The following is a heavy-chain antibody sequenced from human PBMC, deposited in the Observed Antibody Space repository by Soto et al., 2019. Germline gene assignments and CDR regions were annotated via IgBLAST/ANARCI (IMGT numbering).Heavy chain of an antibody. Sequence: SGKVSANASGGTLSGSAGYGVRQSPGQGLEWMRRIIPILGIANYAQKFQGRVTITADKSTSTAYMELSSLRSEDTAVYYCAREILNTAMARYYYGMDVWGQGTTVTVSS. CDR3: AREILNTAMARYYYGMDV. CDR1: GGTLSGSA. J-gene: IGHJ6*02. V-gene: IGHV1-69*04. D-gene: IGHD5-18*01. CDR2: IIPILGIA.